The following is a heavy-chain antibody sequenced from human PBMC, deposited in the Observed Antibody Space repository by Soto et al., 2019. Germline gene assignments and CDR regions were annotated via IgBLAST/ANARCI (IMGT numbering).Heavy chain of an antibody. CDR3: ARSEEDSDYYYYGMDV. V-gene: IGHV6-1*01. CDR2: TYYRSRWYS. Sequence: LSLTWVGSGDTVSSNSVAWNWVRQSPSRGLEWLGRTYYRSRWYSDYAVSVRSRIDINADTSKNQVSLQLNSVTPEDTAVYYCARSEEDSDYYYYGMDVWGQGTTVTVSS. D-gene: IGHD2-15*01. CDR1: GDTVSSNSVA. J-gene: IGHJ6*02.